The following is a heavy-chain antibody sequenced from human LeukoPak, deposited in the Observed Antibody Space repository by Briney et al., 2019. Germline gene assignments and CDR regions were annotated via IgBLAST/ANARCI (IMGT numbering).Heavy chain of an antibody. CDR3: ARSSEGRYYYDSSGFSYYYYYMDV. D-gene: IGHD3-22*01. CDR1: GGSISSYY. V-gene: IGHV4-59*01. J-gene: IGHJ6*03. CDR2: IYYSGST. Sequence: TSETLSLTCTVSGGSISSYYWSWIRQSPGKGLEWIGYIYYSGSTYYNPSLRSRVTISVDTSKNQFSLKLSSVTAADTAVYYCARSSEGRYYYDSSGFSYYYYYMDVWGKGTTVTISS.